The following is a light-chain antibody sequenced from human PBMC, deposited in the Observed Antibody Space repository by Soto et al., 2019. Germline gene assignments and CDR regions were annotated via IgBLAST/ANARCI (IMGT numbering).Light chain of an antibody. V-gene: IGLV6-57*04. J-gene: IGLJ3*02. CDR1: SGSIASDY. CDR3: QSYDSNDQV. Sequence: NFMLTQPHSVSESPGKTVTIYCTRSSGSIASDYVQWYQQRPGSAPSTVIYKDDQRPSGVPDRFSGAIDSSSNSASLTISGLQTEDEADYYCQSYDSNDQVFGGGTKVTVL. CDR2: KDD.